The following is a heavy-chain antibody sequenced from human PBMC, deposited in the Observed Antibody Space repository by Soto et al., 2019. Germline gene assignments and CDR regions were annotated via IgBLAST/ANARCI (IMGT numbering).Heavy chain of an antibody. CDR3: ARGKTAVVVPAAMISRGYYYMDV. V-gene: IGHV4-34*01. CDR2: INHSGST. Sequence: QVQLQQWGAGLLKPSETLSLTCAVYGGSFSGYYWSWIRQPPGKGLEWIGEINHSGSTNYNPSLKSRVTISVDTSKNQFSLKLSSVTAADTAVYYCARGKTAVVVPAAMISRGYYYMDVWGKGTTVTVSS. D-gene: IGHD2-2*01. CDR1: GGSFSGYY. J-gene: IGHJ6*03.